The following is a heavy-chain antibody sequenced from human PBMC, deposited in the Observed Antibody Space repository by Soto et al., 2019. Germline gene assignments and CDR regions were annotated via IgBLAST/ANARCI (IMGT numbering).Heavy chain of an antibody. CDR2: ISGSGGST. D-gene: IGHD6-19*01. J-gene: IGHJ4*02. V-gene: IGHV3-23*01. Sequence: GGSVRLSCAASGFTFSSYAMSWVRQAPGKGLEWVSAISGSGGSTYYADSVKGRFTISRDNSKNTLYLQMNSLRAEDTAVYYCAKSARAHIAVAAYFDYWGQGTLVTVSS. CDR1: GFTFSSYA. CDR3: AKSARAHIAVAAYFDY.